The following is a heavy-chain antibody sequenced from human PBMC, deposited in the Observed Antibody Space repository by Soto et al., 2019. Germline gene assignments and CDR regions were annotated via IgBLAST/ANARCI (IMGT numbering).Heavy chain of an antibody. V-gene: IGHV3-21*01. CDR2: ISGTSDYI. CDR1: GFTFSISS. D-gene: IGHD6-19*01. CDR3: AKGGRQWLVTSDFNY. J-gene: IGHJ4*02. Sequence: GGSLRLSCAASGFTFSISSMNWVRQAPGKGLEWVSSISGTSDYISYADSVKGRFTISRDNAKNSLYLQMNSLRAEDTAVYYCAKGGRQWLVTSDFNYWGQGALVTVSS.